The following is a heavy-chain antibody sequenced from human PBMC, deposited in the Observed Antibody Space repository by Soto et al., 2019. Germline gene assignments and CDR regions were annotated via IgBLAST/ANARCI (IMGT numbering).Heavy chain of an antibody. V-gene: IGHV1-46*03. CDR1: GYTFTNYY. CDR3: ARAAWTTVTHRLNDVFDV. CDR2: INPNGGST. D-gene: IGHD4-4*01. Sequence: QVQLVQSGAEVKKPGASVRVSCKASGYTFTNYYIDWVRQAPGQGLEWMGIINPNGGSTMYAQKFQCRVTRTRDTSTSTVYMELSSLRSEDTAVYYCARAAWTTVTHRLNDVFDVWGQGTMVTVSS. J-gene: IGHJ3*01.